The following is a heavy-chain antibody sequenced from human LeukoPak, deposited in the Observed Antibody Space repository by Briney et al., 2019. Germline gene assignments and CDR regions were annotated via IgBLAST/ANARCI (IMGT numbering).Heavy chain of an antibody. CDR2: IYYIGST. D-gene: IGHD3-22*01. CDR1: GDSFSRSSYY. V-gene: IGHV4-61*01. CDR3: ARYYDSTGSFDY. Sequence: PSETLSLTCTVSGDSFSRSSYYWTWIRQPPGKGLDWIGYIYYIGSTNYNPSLRSRLTMSVDTSKNQFSLRLSSVIAADTAVYYCARYYDSTGSFDYWGQGTLVTVSS. J-gene: IGHJ4*02.